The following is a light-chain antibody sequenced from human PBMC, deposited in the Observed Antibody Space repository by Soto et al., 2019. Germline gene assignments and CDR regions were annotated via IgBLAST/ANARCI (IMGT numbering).Light chain of an antibody. Sequence: SVLTQPPSVSGAPGQRVTISCTGSSSNIGGNYDVHWYQQLPGTAPKLLIFADNNRPLGVPDRFSGSKSGTSASLAITGLRAEDEADYYCQSYDSRLSGYVFGSGTKSPS. CDR3: QSYDSRLSGYV. CDR2: ADN. CDR1: SSNIGGNYD. J-gene: IGLJ1*01. V-gene: IGLV1-40*01.